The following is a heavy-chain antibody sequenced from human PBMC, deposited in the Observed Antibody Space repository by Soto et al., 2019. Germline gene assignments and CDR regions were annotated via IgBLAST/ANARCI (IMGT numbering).Heavy chain of an antibody. CDR3: ARQAAIPYSSSWYGDAFDI. CDR2: ISSSSSTI. CDR1: GFTFSSYS. V-gene: IGHV3-48*01. Sequence: GGSLRLSCAASGFTFSSYSMNWVRQAPGKGLEWVSYISSSSSTIYYADSVKGRFTISRDNAKNSLYLQMNSLRAEDTAVYYCARQAAIPYSSSWYGDAFDIWGQGTMVTVSS. D-gene: IGHD6-13*01. J-gene: IGHJ3*02.